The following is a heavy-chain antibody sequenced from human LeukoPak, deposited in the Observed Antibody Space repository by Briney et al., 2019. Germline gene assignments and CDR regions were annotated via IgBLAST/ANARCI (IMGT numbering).Heavy chain of an antibody. V-gene: IGHV1-69*13. D-gene: IGHD6-19*01. J-gene: IGHJ4*02. Sequence: GASVKVSCKASGGTFSSYAISWVRQAPGQGLEWMGGIIPIFGTANYAQKFQGRVTITADESTSTAYMELSSLRSEDTAVYYCARDRDSSGWLDYWGQGTLVTVSS. CDR3: ARDRDSSGWLDY. CDR1: GGTFSSYA. CDR2: IIPIFGTA.